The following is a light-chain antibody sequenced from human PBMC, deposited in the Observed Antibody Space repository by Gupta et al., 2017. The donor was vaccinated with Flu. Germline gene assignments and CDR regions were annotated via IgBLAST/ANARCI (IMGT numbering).Light chain of an antibody. J-gene: IGKJ5*01. Sequence: EIMMTQSPGTLSVFPGEGATLSCRASQNINDNLAWYQQRPGQAPRLLIYGASTRVTGIPDRFTGSGSGTEFTLTSISPQSEDFVVYYWQQDDNWPTFGQGTRLEIQ. CDR2: GAS. CDR3: QQDDNWPT. V-gene: IGKV3-15*01. CDR1: QNINDN.